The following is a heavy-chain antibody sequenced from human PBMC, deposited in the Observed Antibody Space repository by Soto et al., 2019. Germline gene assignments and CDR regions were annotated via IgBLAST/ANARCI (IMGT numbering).Heavy chain of an antibody. V-gene: IGHV3-30-3*01. CDR1: GFTFSSCA. Sequence: QVQLVESGGGVVQPGRSLRLSCAASGFTFSSCAMHWVRKAPGKGLEWVAVISYDGVNKYYSDSVKGRFSISRDNSKNTLDLQMNSLRAEDPAVLSRAREGGNCRSTSCVYGLNWLDPWGQGPLVTVSS. CDR2: ISYDGVNK. J-gene: IGHJ5*02. CDR3: AREGGNCRSTSCVYGLNWLDP. D-gene: IGHD2-2*01.